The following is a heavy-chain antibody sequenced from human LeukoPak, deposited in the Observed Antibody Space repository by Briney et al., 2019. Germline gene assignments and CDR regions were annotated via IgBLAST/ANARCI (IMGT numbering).Heavy chain of an antibody. V-gene: IGHV3-21*01. Sequence: GGSLRLSCAASGFTFSSYSMNWVRQAPGKGLEWVSSISSSSSYIYYADSVKGRFTISRDNAKNSLYLQMNSLRAEDTAVYYCARGSDPNWFDPWGQGTLVTVSS. CDR3: ARGSDPNWFDP. J-gene: IGHJ5*02. CDR2: ISSSSSYI. CDR1: GFTFSSYS.